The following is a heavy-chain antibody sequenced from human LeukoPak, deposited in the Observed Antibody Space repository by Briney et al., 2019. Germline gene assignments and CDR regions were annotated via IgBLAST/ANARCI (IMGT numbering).Heavy chain of an antibody. D-gene: IGHD2-8*01. CDR3: AREEGLRYCTNGVCYGFDY. J-gene: IGHJ4*02. CDR2: INPSGGST. CDR1: GYTFNNHY. Sequence: ASVKVSCKASGYTFNNHYMYWVRQAPGQGLEWMGVINPSGGSTSYAQKFQGRVTMTRDTSTRTVYMEVNSLRSEDTAVYYCAREEGLRYCTNGVCYGFDYWAREPWSPSPQ. V-gene: IGHV1-46*02.